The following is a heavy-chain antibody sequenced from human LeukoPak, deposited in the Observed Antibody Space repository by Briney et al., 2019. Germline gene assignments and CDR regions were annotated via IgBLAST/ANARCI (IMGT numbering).Heavy chain of an antibody. CDR1: GGSISSYY. D-gene: IGHD4-17*01. Sequence: KPSETLSLTCIVSGGSISSYYWTWIRQPAGQGLEWIGRIYSSGSTTSNPSLKSRVTMSVDTSKNQFSLKLSSVTAADTAVYYCVGDYGDYVGYYCDYWGQGTLSPSPQ. V-gene: IGHV4-4*07. J-gene: IGHJ4*02. CDR3: VGDYGDYVGYYCDY. CDR2: IYSSGST.